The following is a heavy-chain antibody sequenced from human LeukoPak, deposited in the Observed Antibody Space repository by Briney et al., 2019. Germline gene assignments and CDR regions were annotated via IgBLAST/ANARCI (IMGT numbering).Heavy chain of an antibody. CDR1: GFTFSSYS. CDR3: AREFTVVNPRGFDY. D-gene: IGHD4-23*01. Sequence: PGGSLRLSCAASGFTFSSYSMNWVRQAPGEGLEWASSISSSSSYIYYADSVKGRFTISRDNAKNSLYLQMNSLRAEDTAVYYCAREFTVVNPRGFDYWGQGTLVTVSS. CDR2: ISSSSSYI. J-gene: IGHJ4*02. V-gene: IGHV3-21*01.